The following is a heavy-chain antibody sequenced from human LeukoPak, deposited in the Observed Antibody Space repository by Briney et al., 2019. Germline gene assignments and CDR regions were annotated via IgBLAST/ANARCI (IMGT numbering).Heavy chain of an antibody. CDR2: IYYSGST. Sequence: SETLSLTCTVSGGSISSYYWSWIRQPPGKGLEWIGYIYYSGSTNYNPSLKSRVTISVDTSKNQFSLKLSTVTAADTAVYYCASSTATTFLSWGQGTLVTVAS. J-gene: IGHJ5*02. CDR3: ASSTATTFLS. V-gene: IGHV4-59*01. D-gene: IGHD4-11*01. CDR1: GGSISSYY.